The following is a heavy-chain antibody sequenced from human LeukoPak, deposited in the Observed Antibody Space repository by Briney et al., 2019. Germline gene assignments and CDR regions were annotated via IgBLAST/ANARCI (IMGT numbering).Heavy chain of an antibody. CDR2: IIPIFGTA. CDR3: AGEKVWFDP. V-gene: IGHV1-69*06. J-gene: IGHJ5*02. Sequence: SVKVSCKASGYTFTSFYMQWVRQAPGQGLEWMGGIIPIFGTANYAQKFQGRVTITADKSTSTAYMELSSLRSEDTAVYYCAGEKVWFDPWGQGTLVTVSS. CDR1: GYTFTSFY.